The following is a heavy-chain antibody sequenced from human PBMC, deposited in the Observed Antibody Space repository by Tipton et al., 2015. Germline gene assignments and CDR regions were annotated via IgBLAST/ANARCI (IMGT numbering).Heavy chain of an antibody. CDR1: GFTFSSYS. Sequence: SLRLSCAASGFTFSSYSMDWVRQAPGKGLEWISYISGGSSTKFYADSVRGRFTISRDNAKNSLYLQMTSLRVEDTAVYYCARDSGYNGLDVWGQGTTVTVSS. V-gene: IGHV3-48*04. J-gene: IGHJ6*02. CDR2: ISGGSSTK. CDR3: ARDSGYNGLDV.